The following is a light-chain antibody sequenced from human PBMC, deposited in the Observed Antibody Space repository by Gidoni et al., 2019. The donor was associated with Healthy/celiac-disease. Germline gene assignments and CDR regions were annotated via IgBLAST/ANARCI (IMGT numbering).Light chain of an antibody. J-gene: IGKJ1*01. V-gene: IGKV4-1*01. CDR3: QQYYSTPPVT. CDR2: WAS. Sequence: DIVMTQSPDSLAVPLGERATINCKSSQSVLYSSNNKNYLAWYQQKPGQPPKLLIYWASTRESGVPDRFSGSGSGTDFTLTISSLQAEDVAVYYCQQYYSTPPVTFGQGTKVEIK. CDR1: QSVLYSSNNKNY.